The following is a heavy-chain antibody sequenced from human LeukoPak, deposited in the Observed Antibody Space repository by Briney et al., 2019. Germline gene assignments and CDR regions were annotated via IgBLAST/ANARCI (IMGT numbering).Heavy chain of an antibody. J-gene: IGHJ6*02. V-gene: IGHV1-69*04. Sequence: SVKVSCKASGGTFSSYAISWVRQAPGQGLEWMGRIIPILGIANYAQKFQGRVTITAGKSTSTAYMELSSLRSEDTAVYYCASPISTMVRGVIMTSSYYGMDVWGQGTTVTVSS. CDR2: IIPILGIA. D-gene: IGHD3-10*01. CDR3: ASPISTMVRGVIMTSSYYGMDV. CDR1: GGTFSSYA.